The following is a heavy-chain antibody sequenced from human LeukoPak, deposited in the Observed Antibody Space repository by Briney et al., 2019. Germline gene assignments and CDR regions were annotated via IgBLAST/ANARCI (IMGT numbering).Heavy chain of an antibody. J-gene: IGHJ4*02. V-gene: IGHV3-21*01. D-gene: IGHD5-12*01. CDR3: AREYSGGSWSEEHSDY. CDR1: GFTFSSYS. Sequence: PGGSLRLSCAASGFTFSSYSMNWVRQAPGKGLEWVSSISSSSSYIYYADSVKGRFTISRDNAKNSLYLQMNSPRAEDTAVYYCAREYSGGSWSEEHSDYWGQGTLVTVSS. CDR2: ISSSSSYI.